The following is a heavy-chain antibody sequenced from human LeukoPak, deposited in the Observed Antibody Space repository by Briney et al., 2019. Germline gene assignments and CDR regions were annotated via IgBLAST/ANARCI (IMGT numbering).Heavy chain of an antibody. CDR2: ISGSGGST. Sequence: PGGSLRLSCAASGFTFSTYEMSWVRQAPGKGLEWVSAISGSGGSTYYADSVKGRFTISRDNSKNTLYLQMNSLRAEDTAVYYCAKYFYGSGSYYDYWGQGTLVTVSS. CDR1: GFTFSTYE. CDR3: AKYFYGSGSYYDY. J-gene: IGHJ4*02. V-gene: IGHV3-23*01. D-gene: IGHD3-10*01.